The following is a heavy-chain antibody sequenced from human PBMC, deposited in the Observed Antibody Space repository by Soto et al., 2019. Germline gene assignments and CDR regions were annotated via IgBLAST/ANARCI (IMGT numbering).Heavy chain of an antibody. J-gene: IGHJ5*02. V-gene: IGHV4-4*02. CDR3: ARSFYP. Sequence: SETLSLTCAVSSGSISSSNWWSWIRQAPGKGMEWIGFIFYNGSTHYNPSLTSLVTISVDMSKNRLSLTLTSVTAADTAVYYCARSFYPWGQGTLVTVSS. CDR2: IFYNGST. CDR1: SGSISSSNW.